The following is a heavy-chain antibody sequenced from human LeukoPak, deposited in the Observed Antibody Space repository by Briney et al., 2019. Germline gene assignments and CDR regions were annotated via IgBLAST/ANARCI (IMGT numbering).Heavy chain of an antibody. CDR2: INPNSGGT. CDR3: ARGGFDY. D-gene: IGHD3-10*01. Sequence: ASVKISCKASGYTFTGYYMHWVRQAPGQGLEWMGWINPNSGGTNFAQKFQGRVTMTSDTSISTAYMDLSRLISDDTAVYYCARGGFDYWGQGTLVTVSS. V-gene: IGHV1-2*02. CDR1: GYTFTGYY. J-gene: IGHJ4*02.